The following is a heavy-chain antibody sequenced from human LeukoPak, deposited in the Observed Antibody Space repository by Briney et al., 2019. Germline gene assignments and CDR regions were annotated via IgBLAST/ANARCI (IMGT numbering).Heavy chain of an antibody. D-gene: IGHD6-13*01. CDR1: GGSFSGYY. V-gene: IGHV4-34*01. J-gene: IGHJ4*02. Sequence: SETLSLTCAVYGGSFSGYYWSWIRQPPGKGLEWIGEINHSGSTNYNPSLKSRVTISVDTSKNQFSLKLSSVTAADTAVYYCARAHGSSWYYFDYWGQGTLVTVSS. CDR3: ARAHGSSWYYFDY. CDR2: INHSGST.